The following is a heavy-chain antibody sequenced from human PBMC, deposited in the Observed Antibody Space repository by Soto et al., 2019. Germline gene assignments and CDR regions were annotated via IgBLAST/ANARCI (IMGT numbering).Heavy chain of an antibody. CDR3: ARHWYNWNYDWFDP. D-gene: IGHD1-7*01. Sequence: PGESLKISCKGFGYSFSTYCITWVRQMPGQGLEWMGRIDPSDSYTNYSPSFQGHVTISADKSISTAYLQWSSLKASDTAMYYCARHWYNWNYDWFDPWGQGTLVTVSS. J-gene: IGHJ5*02. CDR2: IDPSDSYT. CDR1: GYSFSTYC. V-gene: IGHV5-10-1*01.